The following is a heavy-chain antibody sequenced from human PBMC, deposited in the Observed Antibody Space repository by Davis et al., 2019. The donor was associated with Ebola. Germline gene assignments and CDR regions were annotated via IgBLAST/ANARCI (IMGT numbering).Heavy chain of an antibody. J-gene: IGHJ5*02. CDR2: IYSGGST. D-gene: IGHD4-17*01. V-gene: IGHV3-53*01. CDR3: ARFTVLRWFDP. Sequence: ETLSLTCTVSGGSISSNYMSWVRQAPGKGLEWVSVIYSGGSTYYADSVKGRFTISRDNSKNTLYLQMNSLRAEDTAVYYCARFTVLRWFDPWGQGTLVTVSS. CDR1: GGSISSNY.